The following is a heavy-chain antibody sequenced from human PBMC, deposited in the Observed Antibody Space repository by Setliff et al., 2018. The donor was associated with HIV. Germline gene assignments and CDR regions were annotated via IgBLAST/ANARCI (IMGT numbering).Heavy chain of an antibody. CDR2: IIPIFGTT. V-gene: IGHV1-69*05. J-gene: IGHJ5*02. Sequence: ASVKVSCKTSGGTFSTYAISWVRQAPGQGLEWMGGIIPIFGTTNYAQKFQGRVTMTTDRSTKTAYLDLGSLRPDDTAVYYCARDLYTSGWPNWFDPWGPGTLVT. D-gene: IGHD6-19*01. CDR3: ARDLYTSGWPNWFDP. CDR1: GGTFSTYA.